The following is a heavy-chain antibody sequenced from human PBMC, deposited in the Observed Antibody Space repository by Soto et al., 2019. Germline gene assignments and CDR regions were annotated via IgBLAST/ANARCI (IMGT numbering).Heavy chain of an antibody. CDR2: ISGSSSTI. CDR1: GFIFSTYS. CDR3: ARDYCSSASCRFDY. V-gene: IGHV3-48*01. D-gene: IGHD2-2*01. J-gene: IGHJ4*02. Sequence: PGGSLRLSCAASGFIFSTYSMNWVRQAPGKGLEWVSSISGSSSTIYYADSVKGRFTISRDNAKNSLYLQMNSLRAEDTAVYYCARDYCSSASCRFDYWGQGALVTVSS.